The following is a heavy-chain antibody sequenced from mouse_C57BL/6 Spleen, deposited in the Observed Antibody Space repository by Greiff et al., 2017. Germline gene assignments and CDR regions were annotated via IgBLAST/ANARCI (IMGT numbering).Heavy chain of an antibody. J-gene: IGHJ4*01. D-gene: IGHD1-1*01. Sequence: QVQLQQSGAELARPGASVKMSCKASGYTFTSYTMHWVNQRPGQGLEWIGYINPSSGYTKYNQKFKDKATLTADKSSSTAYMQLSSLTSEDSAVYYCARSGSFYAMDYWGQGTSVTVSS. CDR2: INPSSGYT. CDR3: ARSGSFYAMDY. CDR1: GYTFTSYT. V-gene: IGHV1-4*01.